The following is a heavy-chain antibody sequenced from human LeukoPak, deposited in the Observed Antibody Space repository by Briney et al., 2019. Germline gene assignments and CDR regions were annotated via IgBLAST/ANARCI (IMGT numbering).Heavy chain of an antibody. D-gene: IGHD1-26*01. Sequence: GGSLRLSCAASGFTFSSYAMSWVRQAPGKGLEWVSGISDSGDSTYYADSVKGRFTISRDNSKNTLYLQMNSLRAEDTAVYYCAKVGGGSYYFDYWGQGTLVTVSS. CDR2: ISDSGDST. V-gene: IGHV3-23*01. CDR3: AKVGGGSYYFDY. J-gene: IGHJ4*02. CDR1: GFTFSSYA.